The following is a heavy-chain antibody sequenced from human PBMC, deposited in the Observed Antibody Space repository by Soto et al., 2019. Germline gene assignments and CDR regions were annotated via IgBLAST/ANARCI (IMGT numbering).Heavy chain of an antibody. J-gene: IGHJ3*02. Sequence: LRLSCAASGFTVSSNYMSWIRQAPGKGLEWVSVIYSGGSTYYADSVKGRFTISRDNSKNTLYLQMNSLRAEDTAVYYCARWMFDAFDIWGQGTMVTVSS. CDR3: ARWMFDAFDI. V-gene: IGHV3-53*01. D-gene: IGHD2-2*03. CDR2: IYSGGST. CDR1: GFTVSSNY.